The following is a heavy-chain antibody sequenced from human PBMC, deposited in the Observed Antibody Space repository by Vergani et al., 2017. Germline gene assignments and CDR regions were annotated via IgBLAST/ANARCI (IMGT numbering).Heavy chain of an antibody. CDR1: GFTFSSYW. J-gene: IGHJ4*02. CDR3: AGSSSSGDY. CDR2: LKQDGSEK. Sequence: EVQLVESGGGLVQPGGSLRLSCAASGFTFSSYWMSWVRQAPGKGLEWVANLKQDGSEKYYVDSVKGRFTISSDNAKNSLYLQMNSLRAEDTAVYYCAGSSSSGDYWGQGTLVTVSS. D-gene: IGHD6-6*01. V-gene: IGHV3-7*01.